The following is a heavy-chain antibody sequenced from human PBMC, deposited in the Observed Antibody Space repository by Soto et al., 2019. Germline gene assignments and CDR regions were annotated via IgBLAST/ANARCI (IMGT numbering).Heavy chain of an antibody. CDR3: AKGVKWELPLER. V-gene: IGHV3-23*01. CDR1: GFTFSNYA. J-gene: IGHJ4*02. Sequence: EVQLLESGGGLVQPGGSLRLSCAVSGFTFSNYAMSWVRQVPGKGLEWVSAISIGGSSTYYADSVKGRFTISRDDSKNTLHLQMNSLRAEDTAVYHCAKGVKWELPLERWGQGTLVTVSS. CDR2: ISIGGSST. D-gene: IGHD1-26*01.